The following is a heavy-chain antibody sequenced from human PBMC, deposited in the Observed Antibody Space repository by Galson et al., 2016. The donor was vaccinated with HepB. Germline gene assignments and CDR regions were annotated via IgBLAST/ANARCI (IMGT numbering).Heavy chain of an antibody. J-gene: IGHJ2*01. D-gene: IGHD3-9*01. Sequence: SLRLSCAASGFTVSSHYMSWVRQAPGKGLEWVSVIYSGGSTYYADSVKGRFTISRDNSNNTLSLQMNSLRAKDTALYYCARDKYDTFTAYAYFDLWGRGTLVTVSS. CDR3: ARDKYDTFTAYAYFDL. V-gene: IGHV3-53*01. CDR1: GFTVSSHY. CDR2: IYSGGST.